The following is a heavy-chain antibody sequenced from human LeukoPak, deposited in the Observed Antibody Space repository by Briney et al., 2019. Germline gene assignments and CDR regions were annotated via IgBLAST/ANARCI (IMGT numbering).Heavy chain of an antibody. CDR3: ARSDDFWSGYYYGMDV. CDR1: GYTFTGYY. D-gene: IGHD3-3*01. J-gene: IGHJ6*02. CDR2: INPNSGDT. V-gene: IGHV1-2*02. Sequence: ASVKVSCKASGYTFTGYYMHWVRQAPGQVLEWMGWINPNSGDTNYVQNFQGRVTMTRDTSISTAYMELSTLRSDDTAVYYCARSDDFWSGYYYGMDVWGQGTTVTVSS.